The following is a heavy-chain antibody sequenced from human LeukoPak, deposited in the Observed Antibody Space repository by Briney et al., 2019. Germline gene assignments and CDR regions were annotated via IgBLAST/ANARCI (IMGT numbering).Heavy chain of an antibody. CDR2: IKQDGSEK. CDR3: ARAPGEGWFDP. D-gene: IGHD4-17*01. V-gene: IGHV3-7*01. Sequence: GGPLRLSCAASGFTFSSYWMSWVRQAPGKGLEWVASIKQDGSEKYYVDSVKGRFTISRDNAKNSLYPQMNSLRAEDTALYYCARAPGEGWFDPWGQGTLVTVSS. J-gene: IGHJ5*02. CDR1: GFTFSSYW.